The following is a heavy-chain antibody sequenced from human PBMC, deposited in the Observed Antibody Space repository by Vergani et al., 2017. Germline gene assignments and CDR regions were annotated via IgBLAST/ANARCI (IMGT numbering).Heavy chain of an antibody. CDR1: GYSFTSYW. CDR3: ARVGWSYYDSSGYYYAPGGWFDP. D-gene: IGHD3-22*01. Sequence: EVQLVQSGAEVKKPGESLRISCKGSGYSFTSYWISWVRQMPGKGLEWMGRIDPSDSYTNNSPSFQGHVTISADKSISTAYLQWSSLKASDTAMYYCARVGWSYYDSSGYYYAPGGWFDPWGQGTLVTVSS. CDR2: IDPSDSYT. V-gene: IGHV5-10-1*03. J-gene: IGHJ5*02.